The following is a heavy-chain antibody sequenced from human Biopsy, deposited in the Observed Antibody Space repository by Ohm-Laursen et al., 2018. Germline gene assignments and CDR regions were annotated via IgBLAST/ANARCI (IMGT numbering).Heavy chain of an antibody. D-gene: IGHD6-19*01. CDR1: GGSTNDYF. CDR3: ARTPGKAVAGRFLDL. V-gene: IGHV4-4*07. CDR2: IYSSGGS. J-gene: IGHJ2*01. Sequence: SETLSLTCSVSGGSTNDYFWSWIRQLAGETLEWIGRIYSSGGSSYNPSLKSRISMSMDTSNNQFSLTLTSVTAADTAVYYCARTPGKAVAGRFLDLWGRGTLVTVSS.